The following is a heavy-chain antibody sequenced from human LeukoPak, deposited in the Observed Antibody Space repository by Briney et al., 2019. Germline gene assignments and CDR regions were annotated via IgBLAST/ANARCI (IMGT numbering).Heavy chain of an antibody. J-gene: IGHJ4*02. V-gene: IGHV1-69*06. CDR3: ARTVLGAAAYGGYFDY. CDR1: GGTFSSYA. Sequence: ASVKVSCKASGGTFSSYAISWVRQAPGQGLEWMGGIIPIFGTANYAQKFQGRVTITADKSTSTAYMELSSLRSEDTAVYYCARTVLGAAAYGGYFDYWGQGTLVTVSS. CDR2: IIPIFGTA. D-gene: IGHD6-13*01.